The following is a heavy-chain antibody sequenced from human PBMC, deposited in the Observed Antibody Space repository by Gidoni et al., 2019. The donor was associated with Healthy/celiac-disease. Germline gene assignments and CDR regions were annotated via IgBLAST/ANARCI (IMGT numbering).Heavy chain of an antibody. CDR1: GGSISSYY. Sequence: QVQLQESGPGLVKPSETLSRTCTVAGGSISSYYWSWIRQPPGKGLEWIGYIFYSGSTNYNPSLKSRVPISVDTSKSQFSLKLSSVTAADTAVYYCACHYYDSSGSDYWGQGTLVTVSS. V-gene: IGHV4-59*08. J-gene: IGHJ4*02. CDR2: IFYSGST. D-gene: IGHD3-22*01. CDR3: ACHYYDSSGSDY.